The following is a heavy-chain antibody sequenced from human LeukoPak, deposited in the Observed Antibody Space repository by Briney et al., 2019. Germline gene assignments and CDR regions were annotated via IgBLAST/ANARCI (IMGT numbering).Heavy chain of an antibody. J-gene: IGHJ4*02. V-gene: IGHV3-21*01. CDR2: ISSSSSYI. CDR3: ARDHTIFGVVTYDVFDY. Sequence: GGSLRLSCVASGFTFSRHPMNWVRQAPGKGLEWVSSISSSSSYIYYADSVKGRFTISRDNAKNSLYLQMNSLRAEDTAVYYCARDHTIFGVVTYDVFDYWGQGTLVTVSS. D-gene: IGHD3-3*01. CDR1: GFTFSRHP.